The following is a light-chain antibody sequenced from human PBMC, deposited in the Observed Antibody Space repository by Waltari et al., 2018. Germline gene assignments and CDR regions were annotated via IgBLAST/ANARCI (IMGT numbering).Light chain of an antibody. J-gene: IGLJ2*01. CDR1: SSYVGGYNY. Sequence: QSALTQPPSASGSPGQSVTISCTGTSSYVGGYNYVSWYQQHPGKAPKLIISEVNKRPAGVPDRFSGSKSGNTASLTVSGLQADDEADYYCSSYSGSNNLGVFGGGTKLTVL. CDR3: SSYSGSNNLGV. CDR2: EVN. V-gene: IGLV2-8*01.